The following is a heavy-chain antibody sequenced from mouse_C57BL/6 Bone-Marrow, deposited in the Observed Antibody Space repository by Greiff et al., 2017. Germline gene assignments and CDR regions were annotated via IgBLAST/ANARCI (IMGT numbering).Heavy chain of an antibody. Sequence: EVQLLQSGGGLVQPGGSLKLSCAASGFTFSDYGMHWVRQAPEKGLEWVAYISSGSSTIYYADTVQGRFTIYRDNAKNTLVLQMTSQRSEDTAMYYLARTPFITTVLDYWGQGTTLTVAS. CDR3: ARTPFITTVLDY. D-gene: IGHD1-1*01. CDR1: GFTFSDYG. V-gene: IGHV5-17*01. J-gene: IGHJ2*01. CDR2: ISSGSSTI.